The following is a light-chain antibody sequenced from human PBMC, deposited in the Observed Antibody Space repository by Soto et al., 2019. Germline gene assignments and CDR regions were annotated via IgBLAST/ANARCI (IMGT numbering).Light chain of an antibody. J-gene: IGKJ1*01. CDR1: QSLTSSY. CDR2: GVS. Sequence: EIVLTQSPGTLSLSRGETATLSCRASQSLTSSYLAWYQQRPGQAPSLLIYGVSSRATGIPDRFSGSGSGTDFTLTISSLQSEDFAVYYCQQYDNWPWTFGQGTKVDIK. V-gene: IGKV3-20*01. CDR3: QQYDNWPWT.